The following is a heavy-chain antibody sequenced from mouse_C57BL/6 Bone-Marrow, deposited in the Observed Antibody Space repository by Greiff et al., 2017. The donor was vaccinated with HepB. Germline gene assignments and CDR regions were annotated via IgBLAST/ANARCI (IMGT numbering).Heavy chain of an antibody. D-gene: IGHD1-1*01. Sequence: LVESGAELARPGASVKLSCKASGYTFTSYGISWVKQRTGQGLEWIGEIYPRSGNTYYNEKFKGKATLTADKSSSTAYMELRSLTSEDSAVYFCARSYYYGSIYFDYWGQGTTLTVSS. J-gene: IGHJ2*01. V-gene: IGHV1-81*01. CDR2: IYPRSGNT. CDR1: GYTFTSYG. CDR3: ARSYYYGSIYFDY.